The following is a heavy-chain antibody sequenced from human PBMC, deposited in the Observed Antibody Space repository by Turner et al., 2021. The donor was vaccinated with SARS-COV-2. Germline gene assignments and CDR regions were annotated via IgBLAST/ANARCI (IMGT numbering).Heavy chain of an antibody. CDR3: AKDSGILTGYGYYYYGMDV. D-gene: IGHD3-9*01. CDR2: ISYDGSNK. J-gene: IGHJ6*02. V-gene: IGHV3-30*04. Sequence: QVQLVESGGGVVQPGRSLRLSCAASGLTFSSYAMHWVRQAPGKGLEWVAVISYDGSNKYYADSVKGRFTISRDNSKNTLYLQMNSLRAEDTAVYYCAKDSGILTGYGYYYYGMDVWGQGTTVTVSS. CDR1: GLTFSSYA.